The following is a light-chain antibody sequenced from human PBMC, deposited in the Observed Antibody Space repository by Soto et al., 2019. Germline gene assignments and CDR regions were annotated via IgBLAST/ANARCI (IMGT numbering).Light chain of an antibody. V-gene: IGLV9-49*01. CDR3: GADHGSGSNFVVV. CDR2: VGTGGIVG. Sequence: QLVLTQPPSASASLGASVTLTCTLSSGYSKYKVDWYQQRPGKGPRFVMRVGTGGIVGSKGDGIPDRFSVLGSGLNRYLTIKNIQEEDESDYHCGADHGSGSNFVVVFGRGTKVTVL. J-gene: IGLJ2*01. CDR1: SGYSKYK.